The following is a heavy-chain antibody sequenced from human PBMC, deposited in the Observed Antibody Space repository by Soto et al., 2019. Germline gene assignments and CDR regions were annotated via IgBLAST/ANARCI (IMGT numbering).Heavy chain of an antibody. Sequence: SETLSLTCTVSGDSLRSSYHYWGWIRQPPGKGLEWIGCIYHSGSTYYNPSLKSRVTISVDRSTNQFSLKLSSVTAADTAVYYCARGTLGGAFDIWGQGTMVTVSS. CDR2: IYHSGST. J-gene: IGHJ3*02. D-gene: IGHD1-26*01. V-gene: IGHV4-30-2*01. CDR3: ARGTLGGAFDI. CDR1: GDSLRSSYHY.